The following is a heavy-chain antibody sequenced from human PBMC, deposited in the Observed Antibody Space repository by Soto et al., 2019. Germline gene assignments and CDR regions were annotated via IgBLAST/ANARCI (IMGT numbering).Heavy chain of an antibody. Sequence: ESGGGVVQPGRSLRLSCAASGFTFNNYGMHWVRQAPGKGLEWVAVISFDGSDKYYADSVKGRFTISRDNSKNTLYLQMNSLRPEDTAVYYCAKPDRRDSSAFADYWGQGMLVTVSS. D-gene: IGHD3-22*01. CDR2: ISFDGSDK. J-gene: IGHJ4*02. V-gene: IGHV3-30*18. CDR1: GFTFNNYG. CDR3: AKPDRRDSSAFADY.